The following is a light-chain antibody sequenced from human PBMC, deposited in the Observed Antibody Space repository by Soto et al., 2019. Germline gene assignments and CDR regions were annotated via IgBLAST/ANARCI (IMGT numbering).Light chain of an antibody. J-gene: IGLJ2*01. V-gene: IGLV2-8*01. CDR1: SNDVGNYNS. CDR2: EVS. CDR3: NSYAGSNKKV. Sequence: QSALTQPPSASGSPGQSVTISCTGTSNDVGNYNSVSWYQQHPGKAPKLMIYEVSKRPSGVPDRFSGSKSGNTASLTVSGLQAEDEADYYCNSYAGSNKKVFGGGTKVTVL.